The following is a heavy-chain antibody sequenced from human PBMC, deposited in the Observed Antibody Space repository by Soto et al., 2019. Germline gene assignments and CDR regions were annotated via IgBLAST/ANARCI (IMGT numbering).Heavy chain of an antibody. J-gene: IGHJ4*02. CDR2: MNPNSGNT. V-gene: IGHV1-8*01. CDR1: GYTFTSYD. Sequence: QVQLVQSGAEVKKPGASVKVSCKASGYTFTSYDINWVRQATGQGLEWMGWMNPNSGNTGYAQKFQGRVTMTRNTSISTAYMELRSLRSEDTAVYYWAILVYCSGGSCCSFDYWGQGTLVTVSS. CDR3: AILVYCSGGSCCSFDY. D-gene: IGHD2-15*01.